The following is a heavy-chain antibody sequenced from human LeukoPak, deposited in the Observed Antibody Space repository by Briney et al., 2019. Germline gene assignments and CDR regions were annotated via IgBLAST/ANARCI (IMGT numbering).Heavy chain of an antibody. J-gene: IGHJ4*02. CDR3: ARRSGYDIVDY. D-gene: IGHD5-12*01. V-gene: IGHV4-39*01. CDR2: VYYSGST. Sequence: SETLSLTCTVSGGSISSSSYYWGWIRQPPGKGLEWIGSVYYSGSTYYNPSLKSRVTISVDTSKNQFSLKLTSVTAADTAVYYCARRSGYDIVDYWRQVTLVTVSS. CDR1: GGSISSSSYY.